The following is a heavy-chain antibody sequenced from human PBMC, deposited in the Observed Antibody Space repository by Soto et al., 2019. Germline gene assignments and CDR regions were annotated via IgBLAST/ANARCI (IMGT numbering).Heavy chain of an antibody. V-gene: IGHV5-10-1*01. CDR1: GYSLATYW. CDR3: ARLGDCSGGSCFSRYYYHGMDV. CDR2: IDPSDSYI. Sequence: GESLKISCKSSGYSLATYWITWVRQMPGKGLEWMGRIDPSDSYINYSPSFQGRVTISADKSLNTAYLQWSSLEASDTAMYYCARLGDCSGGSCFSRYYYHGMDVWGQGTTVTVSS. D-gene: IGHD2-15*01. J-gene: IGHJ6*02.